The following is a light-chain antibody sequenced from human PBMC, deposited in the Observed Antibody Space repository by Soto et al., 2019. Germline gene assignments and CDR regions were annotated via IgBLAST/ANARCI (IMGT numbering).Light chain of an antibody. CDR3: CSDAGRSTYV. CDR1: GSYNF. Sequence: QSALTQPASVSGSTGQSITISCTVGSYNFVSWYQQHPGKAPKVLIYEVSKRPSGVSDRFSGSKSGNTASLTISGLQAEDEADYYCCSDAGRSTYVFGTGTKLTVL. CDR2: EVS. J-gene: IGLJ1*01. V-gene: IGLV2-23*02.